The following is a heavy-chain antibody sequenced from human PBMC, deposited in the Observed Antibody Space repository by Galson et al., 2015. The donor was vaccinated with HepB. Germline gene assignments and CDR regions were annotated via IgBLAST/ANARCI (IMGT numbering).Heavy chain of an antibody. CDR1: GFTFSSYG. V-gene: IGHV3-33*01. CDR2: IWYDGSNK. Sequence: SLRLSCAASGFTFSSYGMHWVRQAPGKGLEWVAVIWYDGSNKYYADSVKGRFTISRDNSKNTLYLQMNSLRAEDTAVYYCAREFREYSSSPQTEYYYYGMDVWGQGTTVTVSS. D-gene: IGHD6-6*01. CDR3: AREFREYSSSPQTEYYYYGMDV. J-gene: IGHJ6*02.